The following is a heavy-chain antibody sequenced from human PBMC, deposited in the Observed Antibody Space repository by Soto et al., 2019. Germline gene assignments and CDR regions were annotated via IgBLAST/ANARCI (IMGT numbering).Heavy chain of an antibody. Sequence: SETLSLTCTVSGGSISSYYWSWIRQPPGKGLEWIGYIYYSGSTNYNPSLKSRVTISVDTSKKQFSLKLSSVTAADTAVYYCARGGRYCSSTSCYRTYNWFDPWGQGTLVTVSS. CDR3: ARGGRYCSSTSCYRTYNWFDP. J-gene: IGHJ5*02. D-gene: IGHD2-2*01. CDR2: IYYSGST. V-gene: IGHV4-59*12. CDR1: GGSISSYY.